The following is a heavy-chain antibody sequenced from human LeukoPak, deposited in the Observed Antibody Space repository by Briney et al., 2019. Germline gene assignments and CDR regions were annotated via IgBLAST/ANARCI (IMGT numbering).Heavy chain of an antibody. D-gene: IGHD3-22*01. Sequence: GGSLRLSCAASGFTFSSYAMSWVRQAPGEGLEWVSAISGSGGSTYYADSVKGRFTISRDNSKNTLYLQMNSLRAEDTAVYYCAKGGGGITMIVVVITTWDYWGQGTLVTVSS. CDR3: AKGGGGITMIVVVITTWDY. J-gene: IGHJ4*02. V-gene: IGHV3-23*01. CDR1: GFTFSSYA. CDR2: ISGSGGST.